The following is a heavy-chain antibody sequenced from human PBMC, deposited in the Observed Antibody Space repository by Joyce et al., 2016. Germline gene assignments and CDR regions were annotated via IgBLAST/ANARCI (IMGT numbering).Heavy chain of an antibody. Sequence: QVQLVESGGGVVQPGRSLRLSCAASGLTLSNYGVHWVRQAPGKGLEWVVVISYYGIYKYYADSVKGRFTISRDNSKNTVFLEMNSLRAEDTAVYYCAKILTATYSSGWFLDYWGQGTLVTVSS. V-gene: IGHV3-30*18. J-gene: IGHJ4*02. CDR1: GLTLSNYG. CDR2: ISYYGIYK. CDR3: AKILTATYSSGWFLDY. D-gene: IGHD6-25*01.